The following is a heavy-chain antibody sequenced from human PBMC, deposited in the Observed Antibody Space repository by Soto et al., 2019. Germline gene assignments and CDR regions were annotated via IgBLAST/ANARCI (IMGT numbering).Heavy chain of an antibody. D-gene: IGHD6-13*01. CDR2: ISYDGSNK. CDR1: GFTFSSYA. CDR3: ARVSDSRSWVGMDV. J-gene: IGHJ6*02. Sequence: QVQLVESGGGVVQPGRSLRLSCAASGFTFSSYAMHWVRQAPGKGLEWVAVISYDGSNKYYADSVKGRFTISRDNSKNTLYLQMNSLRAEDTAVYYCARVSDSRSWVGMDVWGQGTTVTVSS. V-gene: IGHV3-30-3*01.